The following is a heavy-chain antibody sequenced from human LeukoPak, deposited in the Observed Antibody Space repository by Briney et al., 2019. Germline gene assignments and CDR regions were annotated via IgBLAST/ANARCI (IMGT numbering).Heavy chain of an antibody. CDR2: IYPGDSDT. CDR3: ARTQLRFLEWLPRPDDAFDI. CDR1: GYSFTSYW. J-gene: IGHJ3*02. V-gene: IGHV5-51*01. D-gene: IGHD3-3*01. Sequence: PGASLKISCKGSGYSFTSYWIGWVRQTPGKGLEWMWIIYPGDSDTRYSPSFQGQVTISADKSISTAYLQWSSLKASDTAMYYCARTQLRFLEWLPRPDDAFDIWGQGTMVTVSS.